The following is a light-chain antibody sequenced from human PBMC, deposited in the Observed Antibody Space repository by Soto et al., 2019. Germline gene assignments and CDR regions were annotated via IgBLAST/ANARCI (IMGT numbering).Light chain of an antibody. V-gene: IGKV3-20*01. CDR3: QQYRDLPQT. CDR2: NSN. Sequence: EIVLTQSPGTLSLSPGERATLSCRASQSVRCNYLAWYQQNPGRAPRLLIYNSNTRATGVPDRFSGSGSGTDFTLTISRLEPEDFALYYCQQYRDLPQTFGQGTKVEMK. CDR1: QSVRCNY. J-gene: IGKJ1*01.